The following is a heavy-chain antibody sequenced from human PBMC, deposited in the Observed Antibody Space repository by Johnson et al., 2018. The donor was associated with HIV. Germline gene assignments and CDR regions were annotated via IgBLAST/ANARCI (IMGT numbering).Heavy chain of an antibody. Sequence: VQLVESGGGLVQPGGSLRLSCAVSGFTFSTYWMSWVRQVPGKGLEWVANIKQDGSEKYYVDSVKGRFTISRDNVKNLLYLQMNSLRAEDTAVYYCARASHSSGWYGRLGDAFDIWGQGTMVTVSS. D-gene: IGHD6-19*01. CDR3: ARASHSSGWYGRLGDAFDI. CDR2: IKQDGSEK. V-gene: IGHV3-7*01. CDR1: GFTFSTYW. J-gene: IGHJ3*02.